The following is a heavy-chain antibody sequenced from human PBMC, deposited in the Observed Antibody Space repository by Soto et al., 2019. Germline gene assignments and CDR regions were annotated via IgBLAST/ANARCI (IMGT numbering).Heavy chain of an antibody. J-gene: IGHJ5*02. D-gene: IGHD3-22*01. V-gene: IGHV4-30-2*01. CDR3: ARGINYYDSSGDSWFDP. CDR2: IYHTGTT. CDR1: GGSTNSDDYS. Sequence: SETLSLTCTVSGGSTNSDDYSWTWIRQPPGKGLEWIGYIYHTGTTYYNMSLKSRVTISVDRSKNPFSLKLSSVTAADTAVYYCARGINYYDSSGDSWFDPWGQGTLVTVS.